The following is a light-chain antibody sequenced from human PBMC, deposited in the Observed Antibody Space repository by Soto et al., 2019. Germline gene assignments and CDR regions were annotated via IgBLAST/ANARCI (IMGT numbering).Light chain of an antibody. CDR3: QQYNSWPLT. CDR2: GAS. Sequence: EIVMTQSPSALSVSPGERTTLSCRASQSVGSNLAWYQQKPGQAPRLLIYGASTRATGMSARFSGIGSGTEFTLTISSLQPEDFAVYYCQQYNSWPLTFGGGTKVEIK. J-gene: IGKJ4*01. V-gene: IGKV3-15*01. CDR1: QSVGSN.